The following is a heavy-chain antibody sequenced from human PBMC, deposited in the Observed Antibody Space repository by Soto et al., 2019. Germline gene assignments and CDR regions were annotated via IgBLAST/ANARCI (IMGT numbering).Heavy chain of an antibody. CDR3: ARDEAPSAKFNAPVYYYSALVV. CDR1: GFTFSSYA. V-gene: IGHV3-30-3*01. Sequence: QVQLVESGGGVVQPGRSLRLSCAASGFTFSSYAMHWVRQAPGKGLEWVAVITNDGDHKYYADSVKGRFTISTENSANALYLETNSLRPEAPAVYYCARDEAPSAKFNAPVYYYSALVVWGQATTVTVSS. J-gene: IGHJ6*02. CDR2: ITNDGDHK. D-gene: IGHD3-16*01.